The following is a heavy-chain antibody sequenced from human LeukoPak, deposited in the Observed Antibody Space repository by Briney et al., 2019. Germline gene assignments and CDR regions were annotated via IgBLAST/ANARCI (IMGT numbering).Heavy chain of an antibody. V-gene: IGHV1-69*04. D-gene: IGHD1-26*01. Sequence: SVKVCCKASGGTFSSYAISWVRQAPGQGLEWMGRIIPILGIANYAQKFQGRVTITADKSTSTAYMELSSLRSEDTAVYYCAREDEVGAIDYWGQGTLVTVSS. CDR1: GGTFSSYA. J-gene: IGHJ4*02. CDR3: AREDEVGAIDY. CDR2: IIPILGIA.